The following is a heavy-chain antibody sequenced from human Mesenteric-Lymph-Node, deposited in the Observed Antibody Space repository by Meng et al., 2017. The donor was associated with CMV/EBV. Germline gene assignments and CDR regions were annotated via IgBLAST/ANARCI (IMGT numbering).Heavy chain of an antibody. CDR2: ISWDGAST. Sequence: GESLKISCAASGFTFDDYAMHWVRQAPGKGLEWVSLISWDGASTKYADSVKGRFTISRDNAKNSLSLQMNSLRAEDTAVYYCARARDFDWLLTVDYWGQGTLVTVSS. CDR3: ARARDFDWLLTVDY. CDR1: GFTFDDYA. D-gene: IGHD3-9*01. J-gene: IGHJ4*02. V-gene: IGHV3-43D*04.